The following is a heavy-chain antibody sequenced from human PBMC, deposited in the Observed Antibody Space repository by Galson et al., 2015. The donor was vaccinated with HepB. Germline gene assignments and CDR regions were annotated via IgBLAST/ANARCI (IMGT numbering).Heavy chain of an antibody. Sequence: SLRLSCAASGFSFSSYGMHWVRQASGKGLEWVAVIWYDGSNKYYADSVKGRFTISRDNSKNTLYLQMNSLRAEDTAVYYCAKGPTVTRYWGQGTLVTVSS. V-gene: IGHV3-33*06. CDR3: AKGPTVTRY. CDR1: GFSFSSYG. J-gene: IGHJ4*02. D-gene: IGHD4-17*01. CDR2: IWYDGSNK.